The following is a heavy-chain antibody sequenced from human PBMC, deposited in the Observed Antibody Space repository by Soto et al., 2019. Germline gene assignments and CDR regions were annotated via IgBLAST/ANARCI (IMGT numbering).Heavy chain of an antibody. CDR2: IYPGDSDT. Sequence: RGESLKISGKGSGYSFTSYWIGWVRQMPGKGLEWMGIIYPGDSDTRYSPSFQGQVTISADKSISTAYLQWSSLKASDTAMYYCARRGQWLGHYYYYGMDVWGQGTTVTVSS. CDR3: ARRGQWLGHYYYYGMDV. D-gene: IGHD6-19*01. CDR1: GYSFTSYW. J-gene: IGHJ6*02. V-gene: IGHV5-51*01.